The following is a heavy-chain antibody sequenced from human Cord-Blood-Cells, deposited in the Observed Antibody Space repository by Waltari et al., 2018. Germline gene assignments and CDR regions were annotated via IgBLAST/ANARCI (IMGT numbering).Heavy chain of an antibody. CDR3: ASGAAVAAPAPSDAFDI. CDR1: GYSISSGYY. Sequence: QVQLQESGPGLVKPSETLSLTCAVSGYSISSGYYWGWIRPPPGKGLEWIGSIYHSGSTYYNPSLKSRVTISVDTSKNQFSLKLSSVTAADTAVYYCASGAAVAAPAPSDAFDIWGQGTMVTVSS. D-gene: IGHD6-19*01. J-gene: IGHJ3*02. V-gene: IGHV4-38-2*01. CDR2: IYHSGST.